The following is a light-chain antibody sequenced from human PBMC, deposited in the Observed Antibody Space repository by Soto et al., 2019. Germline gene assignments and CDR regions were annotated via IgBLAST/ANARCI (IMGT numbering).Light chain of an antibody. Sequence: EIVLTQSPATLSLSPGERAILSCRASQSVSNFLAWYQQKPGQAPRLLIFDVSTRATGVPPRFSGSGSGTDFTLTIIGLEPEDFEIYYCQQRSTWPLTFGGGTKVDI. CDR3: QQRSTWPLT. J-gene: IGKJ4*01. CDR2: DVS. V-gene: IGKV3-11*01. CDR1: QSVSNF.